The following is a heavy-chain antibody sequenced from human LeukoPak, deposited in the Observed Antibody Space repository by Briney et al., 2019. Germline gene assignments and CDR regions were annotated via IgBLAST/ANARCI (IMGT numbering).Heavy chain of an antibody. J-gene: IGHJ4*02. Sequence: GESLKISRKGFGYSFTSYWIGWVRQMPGKGLGWGGIIYPGDSDTTYSRSFQGQVTISADKSISTAYLQWSSLEASDTAMYYCARHDSALYSGSDYWGQGTLVTVSS. CDR1: GYSFTSYW. CDR2: IYPGDSDT. V-gene: IGHV5-51*01. D-gene: IGHD1-26*01. CDR3: ARHDSALYSGSDY.